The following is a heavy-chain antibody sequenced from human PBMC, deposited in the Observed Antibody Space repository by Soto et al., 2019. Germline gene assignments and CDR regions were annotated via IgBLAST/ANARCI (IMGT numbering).Heavy chain of an antibody. CDR2: IRGDGGQT. Sequence: GGSLRLSCTASGFTFTSYGMGWVRQAPGKGLQWVSTIRGDGGQTHYTDSVKGRFSISRDNSKNTVYLQMDNLRAEDTAIYYCAKDAISGDGIWLMDSWGQGTVVTVSS. V-gene: IGHV3-23*01. CDR1: GFTFTSYG. CDR3: AKDAISGDGIWLMDS. D-gene: IGHD4-17*01. J-gene: IGHJ5*02.